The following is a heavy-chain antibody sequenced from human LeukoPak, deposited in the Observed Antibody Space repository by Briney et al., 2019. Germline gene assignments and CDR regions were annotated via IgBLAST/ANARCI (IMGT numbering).Heavy chain of an antibody. CDR2: IYHSGST. CDR1: GGSISSSNW. CDR3: ARLSWGSGTQRFDL. D-gene: IGHD3-10*01. V-gene: IGHV4-4*02. Sequence: SGALSLTCAVSGGSISSSNWWSWVRQPPGKGLEWIGEIYHSGSTNYNPSLKSRVTISVDTSKNQFSLKLSSVTAADTAVYYCARLSWGSGTQRFDLWGRGTLVTVSS. J-gene: IGHJ2*01.